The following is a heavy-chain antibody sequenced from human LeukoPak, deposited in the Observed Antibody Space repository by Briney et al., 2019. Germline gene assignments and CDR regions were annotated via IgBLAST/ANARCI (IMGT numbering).Heavy chain of an antibody. D-gene: IGHD2-15*01. CDR2: IYPAGSET. J-gene: IGHJ5*02. CDR3: ARRIYTSVWFDP. Sequence: GESLKISCKGSGYSFTNYWIGWVRQMPGKGLEWMGIIYPAGSETIYNPSFEGQVTISVDKSTSTAYLQWSTLKTSDTAIYYCARRIYTSVWFDPWGQGTLVSVSS. V-gene: IGHV5-51*01. CDR1: GYSFTNYW.